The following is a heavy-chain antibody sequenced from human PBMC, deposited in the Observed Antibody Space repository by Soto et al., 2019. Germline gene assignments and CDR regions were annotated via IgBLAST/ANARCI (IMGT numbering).Heavy chain of an antibody. V-gene: IGHV3-23*01. D-gene: IGHD4-17*01. Sequence: AMDWVRQAPGKGLEWVSGISGSASNTYHADSVKGRFTISRDNSKNTLYLQMNSLRAEDTAVYYCAKARTTVTTPDYWGQGTLVTVSS. CDR2: ISGSASNT. CDR3: AKARTTVTTPDY. CDR1: A. J-gene: IGHJ4*02.